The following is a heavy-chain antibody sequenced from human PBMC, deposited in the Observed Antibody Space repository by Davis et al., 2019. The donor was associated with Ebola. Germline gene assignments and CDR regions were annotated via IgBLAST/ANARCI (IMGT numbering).Heavy chain of an antibody. CDR3: ARHYYGSLDYCYYCYLDV. Sequence: GESLKISCKGSGYSFSSSWIGWVRQMPGKGLEWMGIIFPADSDTRYSPSFQGQATISADKSITTVYLQWSSLKASDTAMYYCARHYYGSLDYCYYCYLDVWGKGTTVTVSS. J-gene: IGHJ6*03. V-gene: IGHV5-51*01. CDR2: IFPADSDT. CDR1: GYSFSSSW. D-gene: IGHD3-10*01.